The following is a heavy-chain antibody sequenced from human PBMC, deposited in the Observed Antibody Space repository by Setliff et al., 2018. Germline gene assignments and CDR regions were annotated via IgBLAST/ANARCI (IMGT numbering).Heavy chain of an antibody. CDR2: ISSSCSTI. J-gene: IGHJ4*02. V-gene: IGHV3-11*01. CDR1: GFTFSDYY. Sequence: GVSLRLSCAASGFTFSDYYMSWIRQAPGKGLEWVSYISSSCSTIYYAYSVKGRFTISRDNAKNSLYLQRTSLRAEETAIYYCASVHYETSTYSPTLFDHWGQGALVTVSS. D-gene: IGHD3-22*01. CDR3: ASVHYETSTYSPTLFDH.